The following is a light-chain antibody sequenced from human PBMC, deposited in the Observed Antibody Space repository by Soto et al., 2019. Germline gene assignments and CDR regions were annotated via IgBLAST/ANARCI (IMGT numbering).Light chain of an antibody. CDR2: AAS. J-gene: IGKJ2*01. Sequence: IQLTQSPSSLSASLGDRVTITCRASQDIRSYLAWYQQKPGNAPKLLIFAASTLQSGVPSTFSGSGSGTDFTLTIRGLQPEDFATYYCQQMNSFPHTFGQGTKLEIK. V-gene: IGKV1-9*01. CDR3: QQMNSFPHT. CDR1: QDIRSY.